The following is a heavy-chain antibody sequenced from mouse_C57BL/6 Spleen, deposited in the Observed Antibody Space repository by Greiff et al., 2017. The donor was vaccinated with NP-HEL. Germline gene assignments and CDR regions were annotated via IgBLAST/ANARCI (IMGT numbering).Heavy chain of an antibody. CDR1: GYTFTSYW. Sequence: QVQLQQPGAELVMPGASVKLSCKASGYTFTSYWMHWVKQRPGQGLEWIGEIDPSDSYTNYNQKFKGKSTLTVDKSSSTAYMRLSSLTSEDSAVYYCARVGSYYFDYWGQGTTLTVSS. CDR2: IDPSDSYT. CDR3: ARVGSYYFDY. V-gene: IGHV1-69*01. J-gene: IGHJ2*01.